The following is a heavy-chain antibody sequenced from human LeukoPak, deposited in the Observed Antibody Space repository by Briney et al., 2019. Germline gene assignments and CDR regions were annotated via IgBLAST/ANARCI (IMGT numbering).Heavy chain of an antibody. D-gene: IGHD2-15*01. V-gene: IGHV3-7*04. CDR1: GFTFSSYS. J-gene: IGHJ6*03. Sequence: GGSLKLSCAASGFTFSSYSMSWVRQAPGKGLEWVANIKQDGSEKYYVGSLKGRFTISRDNVKNSLYLQINSLRAEDTAVYYCARGGDCSRGGCPRPYYFYMDVWGKGTTVTVSS. CDR2: IKQDGSEK. CDR3: ARGGDCSRGGCPRPYYFYMDV.